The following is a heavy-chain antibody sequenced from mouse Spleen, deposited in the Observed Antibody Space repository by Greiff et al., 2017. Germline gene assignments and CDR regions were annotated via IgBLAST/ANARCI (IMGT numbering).Heavy chain of an antibody. CDR3: ARPDHEGFAY. J-gene: IGHJ3*01. Sequence: QVHVKQSGAELARPGASVKMSCKASGYTFTSYTMHWVKQRPGQGLEWIGYINPSSGYTNYNQKFKDKATLTADKSSSTAYMQLSSLTSEDSAVYYCARPDHEGFAYWGQGTLVTVSA. V-gene: IGHV1-4*01. CDR1: GYTFTSYT. CDR2: INPSSGYT.